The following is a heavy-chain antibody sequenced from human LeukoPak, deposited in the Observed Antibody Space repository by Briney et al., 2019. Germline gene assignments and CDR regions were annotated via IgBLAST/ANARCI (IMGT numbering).Heavy chain of an antibody. J-gene: IGHJ4*02. D-gene: IGHD6-13*01. V-gene: IGHV3-9*01. Sequence: PGGSLRLSCAASGFTFDDFAMHWVRQAPGKGLEWVSGISWNSGNIDYAGSMKGRFTISRDNAKNSLYLQMNSLRAEDTAVYYCARELSWSETDYWGQGTLVTVSS. CDR2: ISWNSGNI. CDR1: GFTFDDFA. CDR3: ARELSWSETDY.